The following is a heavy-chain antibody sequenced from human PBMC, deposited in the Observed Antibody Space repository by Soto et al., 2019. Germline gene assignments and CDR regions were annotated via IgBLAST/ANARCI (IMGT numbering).Heavy chain of an antibody. CDR3: ARIAARGGDYYYGMDV. CDR1: GYSFTSYW. Sequence: GESLKISCKGSGYSFTSYWIGWVRQMPGKGLEWMGIIYPGDSDTRYSPPFQGQVTISADKSISTAYLQWSSLKASDTAMYYCARIAARGGDYYYGMDVWGKGTTVTVSS. CDR2: IYPGDSDT. D-gene: IGHD6-6*01. V-gene: IGHV5-51*01. J-gene: IGHJ6*04.